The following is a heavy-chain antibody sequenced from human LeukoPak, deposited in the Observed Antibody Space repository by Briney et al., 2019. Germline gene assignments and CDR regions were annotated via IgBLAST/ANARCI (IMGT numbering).Heavy chain of an antibody. Sequence: ASVKVSCKASGYTFTSYDINWVRQATGQGLEWMGWMNPNSGNTGYTQKFQGRVTMTRNTSISTAYMELSSLRSEDTAVYYCARGRGIAAAGDFDYWGQGTLVTVSS. CDR3: ARGRGIAAAGDFDY. CDR2: MNPNSGNT. V-gene: IGHV1-8*01. D-gene: IGHD6-13*01. J-gene: IGHJ4*02. CDR1: GYTFTSYD.